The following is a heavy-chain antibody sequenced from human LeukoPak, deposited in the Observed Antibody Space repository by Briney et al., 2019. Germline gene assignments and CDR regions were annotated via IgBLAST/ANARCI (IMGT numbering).Heavy chain of an antibody. V-gene: IGHV3-48*04. D-gene: IGHD3-10*01. Sequence: GRSLRLSCAGSGFTFSSYGMHWVRQAPGKGLEWLSYISSSASTIYYADSVRGRFTISRDNAKNSLYLQMNSLRAEDTAVYYCAIYHSATFRPRSYYSANWGQGALVTVSS. CDR2: ISSSASTI. CDR1: GFTFSSYG. J-gene: IGHJ4*02. CDR3: AIYHSATFRPRSYYSAN.